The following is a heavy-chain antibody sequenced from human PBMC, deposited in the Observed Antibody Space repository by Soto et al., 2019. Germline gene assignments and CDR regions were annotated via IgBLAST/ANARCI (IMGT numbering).Heavy chain of an antibody. CDR3: ERGKVMTTVTPGQRYFDY. Sequence: QVQLVQSGAEVKKPGASVKVSCKASGYTFTSYGISWVRQAPGQGLEWMGWISAYNGNTDYAQKLQGRVTMTTDTATSTAYRELRSLRSDDTAVYCCERGKVMTTVTPGQRYFDYWGQGTLVTVSS. CDR2: ISAYNGNT. V-gene: IGHV1-18*04. CDR1: GYTFTSYG. D-gene: IGHD4-17*01. J-gene: IGHJ4*02.